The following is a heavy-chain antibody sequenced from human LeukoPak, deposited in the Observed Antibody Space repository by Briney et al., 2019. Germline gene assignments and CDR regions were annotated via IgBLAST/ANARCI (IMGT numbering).Heavy chain of an antibody. J-gene: IGHJ4*02. V-gene: IGHV1-8*01. CDR1: GYTLTSYD. D-gene: IGHD6-19*01. CDR3: ARSSVGSGWYGMGY. CDR2: MNPNSGNT. Sequence: ASVRVSCXACGYTLTSYDINWVRQATGQGLEWMGWMNPNSGNTGYAQKFQGRVTMTRNTSISTAYMELSSLRSEGTAVYYCARSSVGSGWYGMGYWGQGTLVSVSS.